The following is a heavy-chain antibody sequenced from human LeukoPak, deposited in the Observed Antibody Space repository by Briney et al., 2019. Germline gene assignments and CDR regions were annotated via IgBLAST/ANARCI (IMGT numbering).Heavy chain of an antibody. CDR1: GFTFCSYA. Sequence: GGSLSLPCSASGFTFCSYAMHWVRQAPGKALEYVSAISSNGGSTYYADSVKGRFTISRDNSKNTLYLQMSSLRAEDTAVYYCVRSSSWYIFDYWGQGTLVTVSS. J-gene: IGHJ4*02. D-gene: IGHD6-13*01. CDR2: ISSNGGST. V-gene: IGHV3-64D*06. CDR3: VRSSSWYIFDY.